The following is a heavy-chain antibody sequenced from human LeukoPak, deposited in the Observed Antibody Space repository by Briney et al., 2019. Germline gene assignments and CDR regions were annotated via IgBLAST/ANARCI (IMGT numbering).Heavy chain of an antibody. V-gene: IGHV3-74*01. J-gene: IGHJ6*03. CDR3: ATALYGSRSYSKAYMDV. Sequence: GGSLRLSCAASGFTFSSYWMHWVRQAPGKGLVWVSRINSDGSSTTYADSVKGRITISRDNAKNTLYLQMNSLRAEDTAIYYCATALYGSRSYSKAYMDVWGKGTTVTISS. CDR2: INSDGSST. CDR1: GFTFSSYW. D-gene: IGHD3-10*01.